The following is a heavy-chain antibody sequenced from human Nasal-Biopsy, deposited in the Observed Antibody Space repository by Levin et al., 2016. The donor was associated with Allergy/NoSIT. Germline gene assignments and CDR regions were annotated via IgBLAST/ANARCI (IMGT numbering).Heavy chain of an antibody. V-gene: IGHV1-18*01. CDR3: ARDGMEWELPSDYYFDH. CDR2: ISTYNGGT. Sequence: ASVKVSCKTSGYPFTSYDMSWVRQAPGQGLEWLGRISTYNGGTKYALKVQGRITMTRDTSTNTVYMEMRSLTSDDTAVYYCARDGMEWELPSDYYFDHWGQGSLVIVSS. J-gene: IGHJ4*02. CDR1: GYPFTSYD. D-gene: IGHD1-26*01.